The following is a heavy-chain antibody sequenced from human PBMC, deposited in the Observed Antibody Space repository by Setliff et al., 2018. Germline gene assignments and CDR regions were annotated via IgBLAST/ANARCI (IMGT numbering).Heavy chain of an antibody. V-gene: IGHV3-9*01. J-gene: IGHJ4*02. CDR1: GFSFDDYA. CDR2: ISWNSGNT. D-gene: IGHD6-13*01. Sequence: GGSLRLSCAASGFSFDDYAMHWVRQSPGKGLEWVSGISWNSGNTGYADSVKGRFTISRENAKNSLYLQMNSLKTEDTAVYYCITSSSWYPFDYWGQGTLVTVSS. CDR3: ITSSSWYPFDY.